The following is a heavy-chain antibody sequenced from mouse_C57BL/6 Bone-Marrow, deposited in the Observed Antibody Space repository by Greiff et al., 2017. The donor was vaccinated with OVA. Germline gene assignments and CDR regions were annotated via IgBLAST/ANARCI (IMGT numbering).Heavy chain of an antibody. Sequence: QVQLQQSGAELARPGASVTMSCKASGYTFTSYTMHWVKQRPGQGLEWIGYINPSSGYTKYNQKFKDKATLTADKSSSTAYMQLSSLTSEDSAVYYCAREDGSSPDYWGQGTTLTVSS. CDR2: INPSSGYT. D-gene: IGHD1-1*01. V-gene: IGHV1-4*01. CDR1: GYTFTSYT. CDR3: AREDGSSPDY. J-gene: IGHJ2*01.